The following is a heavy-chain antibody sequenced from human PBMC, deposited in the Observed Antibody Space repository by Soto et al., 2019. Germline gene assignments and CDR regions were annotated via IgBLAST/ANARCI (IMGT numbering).Heavy chain of an antibody. CDR3: AKEGLVVVAAIGTFDY. J-gene: IGHJ4*02. CDR2: ISGSGGST. D-gene: IGHD2-15*01. V-gene: IGHV3-23*01. CDR1: GFTFSSYA. Sequence: GGSLRLSCAASGFTFSSYAMSWVRQAPGKGLEWVSAISGSGGSTYYADSVKGRFTISRDNSKNTLYLQMNSLRAEDTAVYYCAKEGLVVVAAIGTFDYWGQGTLVTVSS.